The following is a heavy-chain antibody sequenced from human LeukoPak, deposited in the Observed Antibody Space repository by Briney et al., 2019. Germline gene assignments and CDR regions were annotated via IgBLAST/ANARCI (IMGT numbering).Heavy chain of an antibody. CDR2: MNPNNGNT. CDR3: ARGPATVTTPYYFDY. D-gene: IGHD4-17*01. Sequence: ASVTVSCKASGYTFTSYDINWVRQAAGQGLEWMGWMNPNNGNTGYAQKFQGRVTMTRNTSISTAYMELSGLRSEDTAVYYCARGPATVTTPYYFDYWGQGTLVTVSS. J-gene: IGHJ4*02. V-gene: IGHV1-8*01. CDR1: GYTFTSYD.